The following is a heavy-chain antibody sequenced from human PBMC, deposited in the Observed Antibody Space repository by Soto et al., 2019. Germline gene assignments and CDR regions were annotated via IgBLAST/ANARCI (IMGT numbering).Heavy chain of an antibody. CDR1: GFTFSSYA. CDR2: ISGSGGST. Sequence: GGSLRLSCAASGFTFSSYAMSWVRQAPGRGLEWVSGISGSGGSTYYADSVKGRFTISRDNSKNTLYLQMNSLRAEDTAVHYCAAWGYNGLLDYWGQGILVTVSS. V-gene: IGHV3-23*01. J-gene: IGHJ4*02. CDR3: AAWGYNGLLDY. D-gene: IGHD5-12*01.